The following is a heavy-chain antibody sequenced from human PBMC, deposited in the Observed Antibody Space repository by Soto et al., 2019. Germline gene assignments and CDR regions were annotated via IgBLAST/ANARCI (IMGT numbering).Heavy chain of an antibody. J-gene: IGHJ5*02. Sequence: QVQLVQSGAEVKKPGSSVKVSCKASGGTFSSYTISWGRQAPGQGLEWMGRIIPILGIANYAQKFQGRVTITEDKSTSTAYMELSSLRSEDTAVYYCARDCSSTSCYAYPWGQGTLVTVSS. V-gene: IGHV1-69*08. D-gene: IGHD2-2*01. CDR2: IIPILGIA. CDR1: GGTFSSYT. CDR3: ARDCSSTSCYAYP.